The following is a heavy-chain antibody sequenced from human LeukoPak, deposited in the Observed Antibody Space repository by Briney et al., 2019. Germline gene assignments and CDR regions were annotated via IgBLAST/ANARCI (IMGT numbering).Heavy chain of an antibody. CDR3: AKEGSNSGSGDHFDY. CDR1: GFTFSSYS. CDR2: ISSSSSYI. D-gene: IGHD3-22*01. J-gene: IGHJ4*02. Sequence: PGGSLRLSCAASGFTFSSYSMNWVRQAPGKGLEWVSSISSSSSYIYYADSVKGRFTISRDNAKNSLYLQMSSLRAEDTAVYSCAKEGSNSGSGDHFDYWGQGTLVTVSS. V-gene: IGHV3-21*04.